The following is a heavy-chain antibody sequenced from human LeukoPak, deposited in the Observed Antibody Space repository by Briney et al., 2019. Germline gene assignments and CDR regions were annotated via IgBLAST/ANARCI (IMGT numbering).Heavy chain of an antibody. D-gene: IGHD6-13*01. CDR2: IYYSGST. CDR3: ARHSLAAGMINGMDV. J-gene: IGHJ6*02. Sequence: PSETLSLTCTVSGGSISSYYWSWIRQPPGKGLEWIGYIYYSGSTNYNPSLKSRVTISVDTSKNQFSLKLSSVTAADTAVYYCARHSLAAGMINGMDVWGQGTTVTVSS. CDR1: GGSISSYY. V-gene: IGHV4-59*08.